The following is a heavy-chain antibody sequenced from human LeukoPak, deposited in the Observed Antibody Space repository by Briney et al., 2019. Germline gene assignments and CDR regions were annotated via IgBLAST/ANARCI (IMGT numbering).Heavy chain of an antibody. CDR3: ARGSLRYCSGGSCYPKYYYYYYGMDV. D-gene: IGHD2-15*01. V-gene: IGHV4-34*01. CDR2: INRSGST. Sequence: PSETLSLTCAVYGGSFRGYYWSWIRQPPGKGLEWIGEINRSGSTNYNPSLKSRVTISVDTSKNQFSLKLSSVTAADTAVYYCARGSLRYCSGGSCYPKYYYYYYGMDVWGQGTTVTVSS. J-gene: IGHJ6*02. CDR1: GGSFRGYY.